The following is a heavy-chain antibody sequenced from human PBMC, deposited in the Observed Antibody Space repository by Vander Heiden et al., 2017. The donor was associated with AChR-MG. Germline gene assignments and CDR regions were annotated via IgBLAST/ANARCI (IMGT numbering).Heavy chain of an antibody. CDR2: ISGSGGST. J-gene: IGHJ4*02. Sequence: EVQLLESGGGLVQPGASLRLSCAASGITFSSYAMSWVRQAPGKGLEWVSAISGSGGSTYYADSVKGRFTISRDNSKNTLYLQMNSLRAEDTAVYYCAKDRGHGRGSVDYWGQGTLVTVSS. CDR3: AKDRGHGRGSVDY. V-gene: IGHV3-23*01. CDR1: GITFSSYA. D-gene: IGHD3-10*01.